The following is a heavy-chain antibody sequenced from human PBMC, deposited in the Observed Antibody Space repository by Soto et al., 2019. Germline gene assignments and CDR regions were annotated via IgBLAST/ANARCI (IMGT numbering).Heavy chain of an antibody. Sequence: EGSLRLSCAASGFTFSSYGMHWVRQAPGKGLEWVAVIWYDGSNKYYADSVKGRFTISRDNSKNTLYLQMNSLRAEDTAVYYCARGDSSRWYGSYTGMPVWRQGPTVT. CDR3: ARGDSSRWYGSYTGMPV. V-gene: IGHV3-33*01. CDR1: GFTFSSYG. CDR2: IWYDGSNK. J-gene: IGHJ6*01. D-gene: IGHD6-19*01.